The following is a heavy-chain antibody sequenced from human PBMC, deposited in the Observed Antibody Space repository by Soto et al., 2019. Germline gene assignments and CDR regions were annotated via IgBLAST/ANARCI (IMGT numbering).Heavy chain of an antibody. V-gene: IGHV1-8*01. CDR3: ARGPGDLGYLDF. D-gene: IGHD3-10*01. CDR2: MNPYNGNT. CDR1: GYTFTSYD. Sequence: QVQLVQSEAEVKKPGASVKFSCRASGYTFTSYDINWVRQAPGQGLEWMGWMNPYNGNTGYAENFQGRVTMTRNTSISTAYMELSSLKSEDTALYYCARGPGDLGYLDFWGQGDLVTVSS. J-gene: IGHJ4*02.